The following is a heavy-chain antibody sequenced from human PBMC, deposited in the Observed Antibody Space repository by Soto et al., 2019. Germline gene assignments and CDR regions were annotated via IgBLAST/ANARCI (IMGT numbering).Heavy chain of an antibody. V-gene: IGHV4-4*02. D-gene: IGHD2-21*01. CDR3: ATLPPRIVVAPLPIPT. CDR2: IYHSGSP. CDR1: GGSISSTNW. J-gene: IGHJ5*02. Sequence: QVQLSESGPGLVKTSGTLSLTCVVSGGSISSTNWWTWVRQPPGKGLDWIGEIYHSGSPTFSPSLRRRATISRDKTNNQLSLRRRSVTAADTAVDYCATLPPRIVVAPLPIPTWGQGILVTGSS.